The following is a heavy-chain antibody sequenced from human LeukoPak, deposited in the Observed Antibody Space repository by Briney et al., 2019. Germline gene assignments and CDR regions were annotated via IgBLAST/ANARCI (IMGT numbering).Heavy chain of an antibody. CDR1: GYTFTSYA. CDR3: ARDKWAVAGRVFDY. Sequence: ASVKVSCKASGYTFTSYAMHWVRQAPGQRLEWMGWINAGNGNSKYSQKFQGRVTITRDTSASTAYMELSSLRSEDTAVYYCARDKWAVAGRVFDYWGQGTLVTVSS. D-gene: IGHD6-19*01. V-gene: IGHV1-3*01. J-gene: IGHJ4*02. CDR2: INAGNGNS.